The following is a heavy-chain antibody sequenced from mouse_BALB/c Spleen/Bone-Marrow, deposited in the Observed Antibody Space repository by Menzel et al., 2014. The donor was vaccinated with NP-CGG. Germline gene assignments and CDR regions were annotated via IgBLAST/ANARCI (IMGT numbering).Heavy chain of an antibody. CDR1: GFTFSDYY. Sequence: EVKLMESGGGLVKPGGSLKLSCAASGFTFSDYYMYWVRQTPEKRLEWVATISDGGSYTYHPDSVKGRFTISRDNAKNNLYLQMSSLKSEDTAMYYCARVSYDCFDYWGQGTTLTVSS. CDR3: ARVSYDCFDY. V-gene: IGHV5-4*02. CDR2: ISDGGSYT. J-gene: IGHJ2*01. D-gene: IGHD2-4*01.